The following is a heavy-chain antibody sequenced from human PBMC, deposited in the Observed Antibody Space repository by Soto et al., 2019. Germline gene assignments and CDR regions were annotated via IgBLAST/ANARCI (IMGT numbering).Heavy chain of an antibody. CDR1: GYTFRTYA. V-gene: IGHV1-3*01. CDR2: ISGGNGDT. J-gene: IGHJ4*02. Sequence: QVQLVQSGAEVKKPGASVKVSCKASGYTFRTYAIHWVRQAHGQRLEWMGWISGGNGDTKYSQKFQGRVTITRDTSASTAYMELSSLRSEDTAVDYCARDWWLRTGDFDYWGQGTLVTVSS. D-gene: IGHD5-12*01. CDR3: ARDWWLRTGDFDY.